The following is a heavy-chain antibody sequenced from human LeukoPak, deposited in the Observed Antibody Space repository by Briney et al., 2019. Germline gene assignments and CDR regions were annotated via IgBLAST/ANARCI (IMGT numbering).Heavy chain of an antibody. D-gene: IGHD3-3*01. J-gene: IGHJ4*02. CDR1: GFTFSSYG. Sequence: GGSLRLSCAASGFTFSSYGMSWVRQAPGKGLEWVSAISGSGGSTYYADSVKGRFTISRDNSKNTLYLQMNSLRAEDTAVYYCARDQVYYDFWSGYFAGIDYWGQGTLVTVSS. CDR2: ISGSGGST. V-gene: IGHV3-23*01. CDR3: ARDQVYYDFWSGYFAGIDY.